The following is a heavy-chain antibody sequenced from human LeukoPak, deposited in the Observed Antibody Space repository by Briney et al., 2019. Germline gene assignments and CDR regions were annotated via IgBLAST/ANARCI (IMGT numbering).Heavy chain of an antibody. CDR3: AREVYEYYFDY. J-gene: IGHJ4*02. CDR2: ISGSGGST. D-gene: IGHD1-14*01. Sequence: GGSLRLSCAASGFSFRSYAMSWVRQAPGKGLEWVSGISGSGGSTYYTDSAKGRFTISRDNAKNSLYLQMNSLRAEDTAVYYCAREVYEYYFDYWGQGTLVTVSS. V-gene: IGHV3-23*01. CDR1: GFSFRSYA.